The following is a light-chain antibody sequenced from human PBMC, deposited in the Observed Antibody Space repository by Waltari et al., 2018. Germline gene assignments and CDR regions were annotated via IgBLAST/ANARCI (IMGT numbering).Light chain of an antibody. J-gene: IGLJ2*01. V-gene: IGLV3-1*01. CDR2: QDI. CDR3: QAGDSTSYVV. Sequence: SYELPQPPSVSVSPGQTATIPCSRNSLRNKFASWYQQTPAQSPALVIYQDIKRPSGIPERFSGSISGNTATPTISEAQSVDEADYYCQAGDSTSYVVFGGGTKLTVL. CDR1: SLRNKF.